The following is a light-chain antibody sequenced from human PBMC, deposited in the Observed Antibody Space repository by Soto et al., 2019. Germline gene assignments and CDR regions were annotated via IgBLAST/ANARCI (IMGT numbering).Light chain of an antibody. CDR2: GAS. CDR1: QSVRSTF. Sequence: VLPQSPDTLSLSPGDRVTLSCRASQSVRSTFLAWYQHKPGQAPRLLIYGASNRATGIPDRFSGSASGTDFTITISRLEPDDSAVYYCQQYHDSPMNTFGQGTKLEI. J-gene: IGKJ2*01. CDR3: QQYHDSPMNT. V-gene: IGKV3-20*01.